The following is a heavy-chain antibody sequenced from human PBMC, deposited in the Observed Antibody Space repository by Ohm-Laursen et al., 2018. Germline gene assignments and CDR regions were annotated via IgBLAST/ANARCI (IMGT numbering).Heavy chain of an antibody. CDR2: IYYSGST. CDR3: ARLCSLDSSRDY. D-gene: IGHD6-19*01. Sequence: SETLSLTCTVPGGSISSYYWSWIRQPPGKGLEWIGYIYYSGSTNYNPSLKSRVTISVDTSKNQFSLKLSSVTAADTAVYYCARLCSLDSSRDYWGQGTLVTVSS. V-gene: IGHV4-59*08. J-gene: IGHJ4*02. CDR1: GGSISSYY.